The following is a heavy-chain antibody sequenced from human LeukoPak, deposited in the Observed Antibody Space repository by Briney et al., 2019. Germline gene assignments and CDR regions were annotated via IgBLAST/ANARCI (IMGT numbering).Heavy chain of an antibody. CDR3: ARHEQWEGRFDY. J-gene: IGHJ4*02. D-gene: IGHD1-26*01. CDR2: IYPADSDV. CDR1: GFDFTRYW. Sequence: GESLKISCEASGFDFTRYWIGWVRQVSGKGLEWMGTIYPADSDVRYSRPFQGQVTISADKSVNTAYLQRSSLEASDTAIYFCARHEQWEGRFDYWGQGTLVTVSS. V-gene: IGHV5-51*01.